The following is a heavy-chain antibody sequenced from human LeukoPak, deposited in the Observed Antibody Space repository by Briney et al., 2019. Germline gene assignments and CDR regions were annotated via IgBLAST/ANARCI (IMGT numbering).Heavy chain of an antibody. CDR3: AKVALYDYVWGSYRYRFDY. Sequence: GGSLRLSCAASGFTFSSYAMSWVRQAPGKGLEWVSAISGSGGSTYYADSVKGRFTISRDNFKNTLYLQMNSLRAEDTAEYCAKVALYDYVWGSYRYRFDYWGQGTLVTVSS. J-gene: IGHJ4*02. D-gene: IGHD3-16*02. CDR1: GFTFSSYA. CDR2: ISGSGGST. V-gene: IGHV3-23*01.